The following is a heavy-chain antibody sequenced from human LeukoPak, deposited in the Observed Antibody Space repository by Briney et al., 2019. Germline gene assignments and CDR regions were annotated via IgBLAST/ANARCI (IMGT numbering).Heavy chain of an antibody. CDR2: IYSGGST. J-gene: IGHJ4*02. CDR1: GFTVSSNY. V-gene: IGHV3-66*01. CDR3: ARDSRYCGGDCYTDLDY. Sequence: SGGSLRLSCAASGFTVSSNYMSWVRQAPGKGLEWVSVIYSGGSTYYADSVKGRFTISRDNSKNTLYLQMNSLRAEDTAVYYCARDSRYCGGDCYTDLDYWGQGTLVTVSS. D-gene: IGHD2-21*02.